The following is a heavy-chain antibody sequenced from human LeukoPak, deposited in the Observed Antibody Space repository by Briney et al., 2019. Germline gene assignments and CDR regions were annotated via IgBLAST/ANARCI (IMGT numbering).Heavy chain of an antibody. D-gene: IGHD6-13*01. CDR3: CGSEGYGSPTNWFDP. V-gene: IGHV1-69*08. J-gene: IGHJ5*02. CDR1: DNTFNSYT. CDR2: IIPLFGTT. Sequence: SVKVSCKASDNTFNSYTVSWVRQAPGQGLEWMGRIIPLFGTTTYAQKFQGRVTITADKSTSTAYMELNSLTSEDTAVYYCCGSEGYGSPTNWFDPWGQGTLVTVSS.